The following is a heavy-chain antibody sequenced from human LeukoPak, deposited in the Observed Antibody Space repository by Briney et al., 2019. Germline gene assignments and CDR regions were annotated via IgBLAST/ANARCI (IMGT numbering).Heavy chain of an antibody. CDR2: ISYDGSNK. D-gene: IGHD5-18*01. CDR1: GFTFSSYA. J-gene: IGHJ4*02. CDR3: AKDSSSYGAATFDY. V-gene: IGHV3-30*04. Sequence: PGGSLRLSSAASGFTFSSYAMHWVRQAPGKGLEWVAVISYDGSNKYYADSVKGRFTISRDNSKNTLYLQMNSLRAEDTAVYYCAKDSSSYGAATFDYWGQGTLVTVSS.